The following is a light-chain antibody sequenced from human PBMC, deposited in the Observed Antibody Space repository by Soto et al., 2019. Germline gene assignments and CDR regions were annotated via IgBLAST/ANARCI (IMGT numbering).Light chain of an antibody. V-gene: IGKV1-6*01. CDR1: RGIGSD. CDR2: AAS. Sequence: ATQMTQSPSSLSASVGDRITITCRASRGIGSDLSWYQQKPVKAPTLLIYAASNLQSGVPSRFRGSRSGTEFTLTVSSLQPADFATYYCLQDHDDSWTFGQGTKVDI. J-gene: IGKJ1*01. CDR3: LQDHDDSWT.